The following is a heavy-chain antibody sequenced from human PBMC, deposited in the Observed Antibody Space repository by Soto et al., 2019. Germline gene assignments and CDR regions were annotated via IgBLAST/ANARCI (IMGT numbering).Heavy chain of an antibody. Sequence: PSQTLSLTCAISGDSVSSNSAAWNWIRQSPSRGLEWLGRTYYRSKWYNDYAVSVKSRITINPDTSKNQFSLQLNSVTPEDTAVYYCAREGSSGWATGSWFDPWGQGTLVTVSS. CDR3: AREGSSGWATGSWFDP. D-gene: IGHD6-19*01. V-gene: IGHV6-1*01. J-gene: IGHJ5*02. CDR2: TYYRSKWYN. CDR1: GDSVSSNSAA.